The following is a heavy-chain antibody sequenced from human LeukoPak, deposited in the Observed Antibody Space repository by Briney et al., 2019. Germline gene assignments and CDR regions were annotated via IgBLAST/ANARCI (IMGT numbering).Heavy chain of an antibody. D-gene: IGHD3-10*01. CDR2: IYYSGST. CDR1: GGSISSSSYY. CDR3: ARRVRGVDDAFDV. J-gene: IGHJ3*01. V-gene: IGHV4-39*07. Sequence: PSETLSLTCTVSGGSISSSSYYWGWIRQPPGKGLEWIGSIYYSGSTYYNPSLKSRVTISVDTSKNQFSLKLSSVTAADTAVYYCARRVRGVDDAFDVWGQGTMVTVSS.